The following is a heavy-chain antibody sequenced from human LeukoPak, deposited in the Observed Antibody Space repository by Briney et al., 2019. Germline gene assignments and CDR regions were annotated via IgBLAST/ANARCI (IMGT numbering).Heavy chain of an antibody. V-gene: IGHV3-30-3*01. D-gene: IGHD5-18*01. Sequence: GGSLRLSCAASGFTFSSCAMHWVRQAPGKGLEWVAIISYDGNNKYYADSVKGRFLISRDNSRNTLYLQMNSLRAEDTAVYFCARDPKGGFSYGWGAFDVWAKGQWSPSLQ. CDR2: ISYDGNNK. CDR1: GFTFSSCA. CDR3: ARDPKGGFSYGWGAFDV. J-gene: IGHJ3*01.